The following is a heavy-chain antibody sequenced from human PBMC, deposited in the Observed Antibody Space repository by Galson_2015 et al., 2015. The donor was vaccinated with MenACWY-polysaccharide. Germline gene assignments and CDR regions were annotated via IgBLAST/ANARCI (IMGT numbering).Heavy chain of an antibody. V-gene: IGHV3-30*02. CDR3: AKDRTAAASDGDY. Sequence: SLRLSCPASGFTFSSYGMHWVRQAPGKGLKWVAFIRYDGRDKYYADSVKARFTLSRDNSKNTLYLQMDSLRAEDTAVYYCAKDRTAAASDGDYWGQGTLVTVSS. J-gene: IGHJ4*02. D-gene: IGHD6-13*01. CDR2: IRYDGRDK. CDR1: GFTFSSYG.